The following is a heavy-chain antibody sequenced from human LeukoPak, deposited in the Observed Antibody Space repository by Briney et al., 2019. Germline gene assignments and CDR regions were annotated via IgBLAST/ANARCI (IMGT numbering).Heavy chain of an antibody. Sequence: SETLSLTCTVSGAPITRYYWSWIRQPPGKGLEWIGYIYYTGSANYNPSLKSRVSISVDTSKNQFSLKLSSVTAADTAVYYCAREGYSSSVDYWGQGTLVTVSS. D-gene: IGHD6-6*01. CDR1: GAPITRYY. CDR2: IYYTGSA. CDR3: AREGYSSSVDY. J-gene: IGHJ4*02. V-gene: IGHV4-59*12.